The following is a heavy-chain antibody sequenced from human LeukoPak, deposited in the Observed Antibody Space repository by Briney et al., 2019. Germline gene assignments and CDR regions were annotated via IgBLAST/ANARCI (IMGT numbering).Heavy chain of an antibody. Sequence: PSETLSLTCTVSGGSINSYYWSWIRQPPGRGLEWIGDIYYSGSTIYNPSLKSRVTISVDTSKNQFSLNLGSVTAADTAVYYCARIDYATFDCWGPGTLVTVSS. V-gene: IGHV4-59*01. D-gene: IGHD3-16*01. CDR3: ARIDYATFDC. CDR1: GGSINSYY. CDR2: IYYSGST. J-gene: IGHJ4*02.